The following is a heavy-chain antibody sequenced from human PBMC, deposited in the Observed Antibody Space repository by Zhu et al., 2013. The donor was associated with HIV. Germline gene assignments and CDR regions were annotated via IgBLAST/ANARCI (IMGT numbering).Heavy chain of an antibody. J-gene: IGHJ5*02. V-gene: IGHV1-8*01. CDR2: MNPKSANT. D-gene: IGHD4-17*01. CDR1: RYTMNNND. Sequence: QVQLVQSGPEVQXPGASVKVACQSSRYTMNNNDINWVRQATGQGLEWMGWMNPKSANTGYAQRFQGRITMTRNTSINTAYMELSSLRSEDTAVYYCARDRRWPPRGRWFAPWGQGTLVTVSS. CDR3: ARDRRWPPRGRWFAP.